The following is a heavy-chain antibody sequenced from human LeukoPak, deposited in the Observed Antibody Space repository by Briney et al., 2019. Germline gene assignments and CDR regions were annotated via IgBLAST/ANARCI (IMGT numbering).Heavy chain of an antibody. CDR2: MNPNSGNT. CDR1: GYTFTSYD. V-gene: IGHV1-8*01. CDR3: AILTMVRGGGN. Sequence: ASVEVSCKASGYTFTSYDINWVRQATGQGLKWMGWMNPNSGNTGYAQKFQGRVTMTRNTSISTAYMELSSLRSEDTAVYYCAILTMVRGGGNWGQGTLVTVSS. D-gene: IGHD3-10*01. J-gene: IGHJ4*02.